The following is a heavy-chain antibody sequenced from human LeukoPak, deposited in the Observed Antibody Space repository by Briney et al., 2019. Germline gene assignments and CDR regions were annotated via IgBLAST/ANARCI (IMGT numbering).Heavy chain of an antibody. CDR2: ISGSGSST. CDR1: GFTFSSYA. J-gene: IGHJ4*02. D-gene: IGHD5-24*01. Sequence: GGSLRLSCAASGFTFSSYAMSWVHQAPGKGLEWVSTISGSGSSTYYADSVKGRFTISRDNSKNTLYLQMNSLRAEDTAVYYCARGTADGYLDYWGQGTLVTVSS. V-gene: IGHV3-23*01. CDR3: ARGTADGYLDY.